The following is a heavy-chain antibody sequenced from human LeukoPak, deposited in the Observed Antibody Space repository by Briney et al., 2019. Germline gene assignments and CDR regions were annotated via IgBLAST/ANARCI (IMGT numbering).Heavy chain of an antibody. CDR1: GGSFSGYY. CDR2: INHSGST. Sequence: PSETPSLTCAVYGGSFSGYYWSWIRQPPGKGLEWIGEINHSGSTNYNPSLKSRVTISVDTSKNQFSLKLSSVTAADTAVYYCARERSTSWVDYWGQGTLVTVSS. V-gene: IGHV4-34*01. J-gene: IGHJ4*02. D-gene: IGHD2-2*01. CDR3: ARERSTSWVDY.